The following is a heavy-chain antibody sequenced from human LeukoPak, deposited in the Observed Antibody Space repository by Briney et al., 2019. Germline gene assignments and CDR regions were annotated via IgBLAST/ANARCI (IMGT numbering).Heavy chain of an antibody. Sequence: SETLSLTCTVSGGSISSSSYYWGWIRQPPGKGLEWIGYIYYSGSTNYNPSLKSRVTISVDTSKNQFSLKLSSVTAADTAVYYCARLLAYCGGDCFSRWFDPWGQGTLVTVSS. D-gene: IGHD2-21*02. CDR2: IYYSGST. J-gene: IGHJ5*02. CDR1: GGSISSSSYY. V-gene: IGHV4-61*05. CDR3: ARLLAYCGGDCFSRWFDP.